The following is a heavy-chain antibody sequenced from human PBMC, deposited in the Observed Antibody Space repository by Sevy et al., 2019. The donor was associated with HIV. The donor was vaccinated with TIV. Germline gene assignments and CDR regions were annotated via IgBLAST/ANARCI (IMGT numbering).Heavy chain of an antibody. CDR1: GYTFTSFG. J-gene: IGHJ5*02. V-gene: IGHV1-18*01. D-gene: IGHD3-9*01. Sequence: ASVKVSCKASGYTFTSFGISWVRQAPGQGLEWVGWVSVYNGKKSYAQKFQGRVTMTTDTSTNTAYMELRSLRFDDTAVYYCARRGAFDFDTSVFQSPWGQGTLVTVSS. CDR3: ARRGAFDFDTSVFQSP. CDR2: VSVYNGKK.